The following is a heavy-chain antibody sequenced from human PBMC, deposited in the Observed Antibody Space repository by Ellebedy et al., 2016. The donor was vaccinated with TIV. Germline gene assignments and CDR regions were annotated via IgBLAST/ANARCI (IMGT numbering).Heavy chain of an antibody. CDR2: INPIGGST. D-gene: IGHD3-22*01. CDR1: GYTFTSYF. V-gene: IGHV1-46*01. Sequence: ASVKVSCKASGYTFTSYFIYWVRQAPGQGLEWMGVINPIGGSTTYAQKFQGRVAMTRDTSTTTVYMELSSLRSEDTAVYYCARHSGYYWYYFDYWGQGTLVTVSS. J-gene: IGHJ4*02. CDR3: ARHSGYYWYYFDY.